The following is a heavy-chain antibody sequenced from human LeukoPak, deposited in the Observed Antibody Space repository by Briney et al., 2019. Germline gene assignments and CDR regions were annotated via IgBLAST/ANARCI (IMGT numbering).Heavy chain of an antibody. J-gene: IGHJ4*02. V-gene: IGHV1-2*06. CDR3: TRGPSGSDY. CDR2: INPGSGGT. Sequence: ASVKVSCKVSGYTFTGYYLHWVRQAPGQGLEWMGRINPGSGGTNYAQKFQGRVTMTRDTSINTAYMDLSSLRSDDTAVYYCTRGPSGSDYWGQGTLVTVSS. D-gene: IGHD3-10*01. CDR1: GYTFTGYY.